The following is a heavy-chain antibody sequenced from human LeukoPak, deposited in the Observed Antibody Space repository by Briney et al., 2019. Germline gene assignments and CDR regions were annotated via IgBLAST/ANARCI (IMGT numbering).Heavy chain of an antibody. CDR1: GSTFSSYE. Sequence: AGGSLRLSCAASGSTFSSYEMNWVRQAPGKGLEWVSYISSSGSTIYYADSVKGRFTISRDNAKSSLCLQMNSLRAEGTAVYCCARRCSTTSCYRYWGQGTLVTVSS. J-gene: IGHJ4*02. V-gene: IGHV3-48*03. D-gene: IGHD2-2*01. CDR3: ARRCSTTSCYRY. CDR2: ISSSGSTI.